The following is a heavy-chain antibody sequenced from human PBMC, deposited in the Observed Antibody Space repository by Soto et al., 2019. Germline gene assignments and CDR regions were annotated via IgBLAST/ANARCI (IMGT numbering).Heavy chain of an antibody. CDR2: IIPIFGSR. CDR3: VREGRIVGATTHFDY. Sequence: QVQLVQSGPEVKKPGTSVKVSCKASGGTFSTQAINWVRQAPGQGLEWMGGIIPIFGSRNYAHKFRGRLTITADESTTAAYMELSSLRSEDTAVYYCVREGRIVGATTHFDYWGQGTLVTVSS. D-gene: IGHD1-26*01. J-gene: IGHJ4*02. V-gene: IGHV1-69*01. CDR1: GGTFSTQA.